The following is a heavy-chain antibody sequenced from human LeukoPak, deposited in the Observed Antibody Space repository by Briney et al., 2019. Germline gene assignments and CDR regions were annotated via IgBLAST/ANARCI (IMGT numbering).Heavy chain of an antibody. V-gene: IGHV3-7*01. CDR3: ARMFSLVRGVIPD. CDR2: IKQDGSEK. CDR1: GFTFSSYW. J-gene: IGHJ4*02. D-gene: IGHD3-10*01. Sequence: GGSLRLSCAASGFTFSSYWMSWVRQAPGKGLEWVANIKQDGSEKYYVDSVKGRFTISRDNAKNSLYLQMNSLRAEDTAVYYCARMFSLVRGVIPDWGQGTLVTVSS.